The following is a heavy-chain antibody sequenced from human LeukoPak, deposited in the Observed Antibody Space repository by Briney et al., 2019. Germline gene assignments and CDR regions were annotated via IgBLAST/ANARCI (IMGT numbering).Heavy chain of an antibody. V-gene: IGHV3-11*01. CDR2: ISGGRVITT. J-gene: IGHJ4*02. D-gene: IGHD3-9*01. Sequence: SGGSLRLSCAASGLIFSDYYMSWIRQAPGKGLEWVSYISGGRVITTHYADSVKGRFTISRDNSKNTLYLQMNSLRAEDTAMYYCASWLEGYFDWSFDYWGQGTLVTVSS. CDR3: ASWLEGYFDWSFDY. CDR1: GLIFSDYY.